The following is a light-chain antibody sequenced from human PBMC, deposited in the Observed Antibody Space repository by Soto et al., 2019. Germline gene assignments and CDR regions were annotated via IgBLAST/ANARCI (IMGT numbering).Light chain of an antibody. V-gene: IGKV3-20*01. Sequence: ENVLTQSPGTLSLSPGERATLSCRATQSVTSSYLAWYQQKPGQGPRLLIYGASSRATGIPDRFSGSGSGTDFTLTINRLEPEDSAVYYCQHYGGSLAFGQGTKVEIK. J-gene: IGKJ1*01. CDR1: QSVTSSY. CDR3: QHYGGSLA. CDR2: GAS.